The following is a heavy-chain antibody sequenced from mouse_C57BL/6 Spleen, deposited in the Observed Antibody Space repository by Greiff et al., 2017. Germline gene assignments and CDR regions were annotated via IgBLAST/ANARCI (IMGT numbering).Heavy chain of an antibody. Sequence: VQLQQSGPELVKPGASVKIPCKASGYTFTDYNMDWVKQSPGQSLEWIGDINPNNGGTIYNQKFKGKATLTVDTSSSTAYMELRSLTSEDTAGYYCARGNYGAWFGDWGQGTLVTVSA. J-gene: IGHJ3*01. V-gene: IGHV1-18*01. D-gene: IGHD1-2*01. CDR1: GYTFTDYN. CDR3: ARGNYGAWFGD. CDR2: INPNNGGT.